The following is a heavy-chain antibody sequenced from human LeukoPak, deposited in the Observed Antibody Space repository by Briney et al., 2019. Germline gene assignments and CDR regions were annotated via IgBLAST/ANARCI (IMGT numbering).Heavy chain of an antibody. V-gene: IGHV1-69*13. D-gene: IGHD3-3*01. CDR3: ASGTLGFLEWSPDY. J-gene: IGHJ4*02. CDR2: IIPIFGTA. CDR1: GGTFSSYA. Sequence: SVKVSCKASGGTFSSYAISWVRQAPGQGPEWMGGIIPIFGTANYAQKFQGRVTITADESTSTAYMELSSLRSEDTAVYYCASGTLGFLEWSPDYWGQGTLVTVSS.